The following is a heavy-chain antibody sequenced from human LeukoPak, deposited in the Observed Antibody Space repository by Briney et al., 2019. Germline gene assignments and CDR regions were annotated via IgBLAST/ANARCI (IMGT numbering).Heavy chain of an antibody. J-gene: IGHJ4*02. CDR3: VRSRGGDFDH. D-gene: IGHD3-16*01. CDR1: GDSVSSKSVA. Sequence: SQTLSLTCAISGDSVSSKSVAWNWIRQSPSRGLEWLGRTYYRSKWSNDYAVSVRSRITINPDTSKNQFSLQLNSVTPADAAVYYCVRSRGGDFDHWGQGTLVTVSS. CDR2: TYYRSKWSN. V-gene: IGHV6-1*01.